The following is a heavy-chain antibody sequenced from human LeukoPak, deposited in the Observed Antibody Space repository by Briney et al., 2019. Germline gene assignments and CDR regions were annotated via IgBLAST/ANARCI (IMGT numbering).Heavy chain of an antibody. D-gene: IGHD3-3*01. Sequence: GGSLRLSCAASGFTFSSYAMHWVRQAPGKGLEWVAVISYDGSNKYYADSVKGRFTISRDNSKNTLYLQMNSLRAEDTAVYYCARYVDGPITIFNSGHDAFDIWGQGTMVTVSS. CDR2: ISYDGSNK. V-gene: IGHV3-30-3*01. CDR3: ARYVDGPITIFNSGHDAFDI. CDR1: GFTFSSYA. J-gene: IGHJ3*02.